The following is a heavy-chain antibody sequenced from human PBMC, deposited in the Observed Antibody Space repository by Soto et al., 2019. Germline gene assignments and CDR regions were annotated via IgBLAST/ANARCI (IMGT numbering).Heavy chain of an antibody. Sequence: GGSLRLSCVASGFTFSSYAMSWVRQAPGKGLEWVSSISGGGGTTYYADSLKGRFTISRDNSRNTLYLQMNGLRAEDTAIYYCAKAKPDIPLWGQGTLVTVSS. CDR1: GFTFSSYA. CDR2: ISGGGGTT. CDR3: AKAKPDIPL. V-gene: IGHV3-23*01. J-gene: IGHJ4*02. D-gene: IGHD3-9*01.